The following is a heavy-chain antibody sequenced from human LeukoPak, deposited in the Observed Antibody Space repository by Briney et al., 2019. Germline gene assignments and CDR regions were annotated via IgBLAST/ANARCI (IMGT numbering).Heavy chain of an antibody. D-gene: IGHD6-19*01. CDR2: IKQDGSDR. Sequence: GRSPRLSCVASGSIFSSYVMHWVRQAPGTGLEWVANIKQDGSDRNYVTSVRGRFTISRDNAESSLYLQMNSLRVEDTAVYYCVRNLAVAGTCFDSWGQGTLVTVSS. CDR1: GSIFSSYV. J-gene: IGHJ4*02. V-gene: IGHV3-7*03. CDR3: VRNLAVAGTCFDS.